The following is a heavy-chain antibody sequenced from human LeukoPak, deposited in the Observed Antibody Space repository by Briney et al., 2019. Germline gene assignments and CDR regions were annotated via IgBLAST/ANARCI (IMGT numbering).Heavy chain of an antibody. V-gene: IGHV7-4-1*02. D-gene: IGHD3-22*01. J-gene: IGHJ6*03. CDR1: GYTFTSYA. CDR3: ARDGTDPYYDSSGAYYYYMDV. Sequence: GASVKVSCKASGYTFTSYAMNWVRQAPGQGLEWVGWINPNTGNPTYAQGFTGRFVFSLDTSVSTAYLQISSLKAEDTAVYYCARDGTDPYYDSSGAYYYYMDVWGKGTTVTVSS. CDR2: INPNTGNP.